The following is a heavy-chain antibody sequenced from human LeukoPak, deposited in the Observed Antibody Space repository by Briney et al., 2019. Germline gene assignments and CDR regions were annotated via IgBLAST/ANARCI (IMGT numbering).Heavy chain of an antibody. CDR2: ISGSGGST. CDR3: AKASEYDFWSGYPTPALDY. D-gene: IGHD3-3*01. V-gene: IGHV3-23*01. Sequence: GGSLRLSCAASGFTFSSYAMSWVRQAPGKGLEWVSAISGSGGSTYYADSVKGRFTIPRDNSKNTLYLQMNSLRAEDTAVYYCAKASEYDFWSGYPTPALDYWGQGTLVTVSS. CDR1: GFTFSSYA. J-gene: IGHJ4*02.